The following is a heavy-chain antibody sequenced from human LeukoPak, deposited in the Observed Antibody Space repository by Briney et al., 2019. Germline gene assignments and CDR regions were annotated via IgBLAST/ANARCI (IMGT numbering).Heavy chain of an antibody. J-gene: IGHJ4*02. CDR2: ISGSGGST. CDR3: AKDFLSSGWYHTFDY. CDR1: GFTFSSYA. Sequence: PGGSLRLSCAASGFTFSSYAMSWVRQAPGKGLEWVSAISGSGGSTYYADSVKGRFTISRDNSKSTLYLQMNSLRAEDTAVYYCAKDFLSSGWYHTFDYWGQGTLVTVSS. V-gene: IGHV3-23*01. D-gene: IGHD6-19*01.